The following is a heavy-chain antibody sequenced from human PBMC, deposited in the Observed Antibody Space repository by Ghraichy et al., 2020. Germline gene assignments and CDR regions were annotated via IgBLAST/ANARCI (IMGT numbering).Heavy chain of an antibody. Sequence: SETLSLTCAVYGGSFSGYYWSWIRQPPGKGLEWIGEINHSGSTNYNPSLKSRVTISVDTSKNQFSLKLSSVTAADTAVYYCARLAAARPSPVDYWGQGTLVTVSS. CDR3: ARLAAARPSPVDY. V-gene: IGHV4-34*01. CDR2: INHSGST. D-gene: IGHD6-6*01. J-gene: IGHJ4*02. CDR1: GGSFSGYY.